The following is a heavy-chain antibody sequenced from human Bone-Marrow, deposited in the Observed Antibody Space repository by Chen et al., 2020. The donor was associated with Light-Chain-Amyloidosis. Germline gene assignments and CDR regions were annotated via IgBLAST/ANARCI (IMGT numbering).Heavy chain of an antibody. V-gene: IGHV3-11*06. J-gene: IGHJ4*02. CDR2: ISSSSSYT. CDR3: ARDRVWYVDY. D-gene: IGHD6-13*01. CDR1: GFTFSDYY. Sequence: QVKLVESGGGLVKPGGCLRLSCAASGFTFSDYYMSWIRQAPGKGLEWVSYISSSSSYTNYADSVKGRFTISRDNAKNSLYLQMNSLRAEDTAVYYCARDRVWYVDYWGQGTLVTVSS.